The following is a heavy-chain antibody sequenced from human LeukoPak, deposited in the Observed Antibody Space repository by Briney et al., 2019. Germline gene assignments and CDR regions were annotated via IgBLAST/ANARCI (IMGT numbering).Heavy chain of an antibody. V-gene: IGHV4-61*02. CDR1: GGSISSGSYY. D-gene: IGHD6-13*01. CDR2: IYTSGST. CDR3: AREGGPSVAAAGAFDI. Sequence: SQTLSLTCTVSGGSISSGSYYWSWIRQPAGKGLEWIGRIYTSGSTNYNPSLKSRVTISVDTSKNQFSLKLSSVTAADTAVYYGAREGGPSVAAAGAFDIWGQGTMVTVSS. J-gene: IGHJ3*02.